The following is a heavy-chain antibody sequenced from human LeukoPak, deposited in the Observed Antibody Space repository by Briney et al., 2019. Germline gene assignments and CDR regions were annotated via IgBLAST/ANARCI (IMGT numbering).Heavy chain of an antibody. Sequence: GGSLRLSCTASGFTFGDYAMSWFRQAPGKGLEWVGFIRSKAYGGTTEHAASVKGRFTISRDDSKSIAYLQMNSLKTEDTAVYYCTRVGRLGMFGYWGQGTLVTVSS. CDR1: GFTFGDYA. D-gene: IGHD7-27*01. V-gene: IGHV3-49*03. CDR3: TRVGRLGMFGY. CDR2: IRSKAYGGTT. J-gene: IGHJ4*02.